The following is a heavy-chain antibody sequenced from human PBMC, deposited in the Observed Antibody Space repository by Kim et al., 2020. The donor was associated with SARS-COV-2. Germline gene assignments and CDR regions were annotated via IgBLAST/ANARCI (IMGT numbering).Heavy chain of an antibody. J-gene: IGHJ5*02. CDR3: ARIGSNWPFP. D-gene: IGHD6-13*01. CDR2: TYPDGSST. CDR1: GFAFSNFW. Sequence: GGSPRLSCAASGFAFSNFWMHWVRQAPGKGLEWLSQTYPDGSSTNYADSVKGRFIISREHTKNILSLQMNSLRAEDTAVYYCARIGSNWPFPWGQGTLVTVSS. V-gene: IGHV3-74*01.